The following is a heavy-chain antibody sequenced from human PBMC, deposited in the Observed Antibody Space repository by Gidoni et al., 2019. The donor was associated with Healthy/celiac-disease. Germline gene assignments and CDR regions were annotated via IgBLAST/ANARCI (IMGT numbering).Heavy chain of an antibody. Sequence: EVQLVESGGGLVQPGVSLRLSGAASGFTFSSYAMHWVRQAPGKGLEYVSAISSNGGTTYYANSVKGRFTISRDNSKNTLYLQMGSLRAEDMAVYSCARDRDSSSWYAFDIWGQGTMVTVSS. CDR2: ISSNGGTT. V-gene: IGHV3-64*01. D-gene: IGHD6-13*01. CDR3: ARDRDSSSWYAFDI. CDR1: GFTFSSYA. J-gene: IGHJ3*02.